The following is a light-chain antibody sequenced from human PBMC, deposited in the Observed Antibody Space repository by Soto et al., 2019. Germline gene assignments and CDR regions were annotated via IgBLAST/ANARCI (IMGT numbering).Light chain of an antibody. CDR2: DAS. Sequence: EIVLTQSPATLSLSPGERATLSCRASQSVSSYLAWYQQNPGQAPRLLIYDASNRATGIAARFSGSGSGTDFTLTISSLEPEDFAVYYCQHRSNWPPTFGQGTKLEIK. CDR3: QHRSNWPPT. J-gene: IGKJ2*01. CDR1: QSVSSY. V-gene: IGKV3-11*01.